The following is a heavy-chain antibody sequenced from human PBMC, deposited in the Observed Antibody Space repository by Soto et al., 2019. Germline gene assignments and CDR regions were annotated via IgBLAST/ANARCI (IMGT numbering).Heavy chain of an antibody. Sequence: VQLVESGGGLVKPGGFLRLSCAASGFIFSSYSVNWVRQAPGKGLEWVSSISSSSTYIYYADSVKGRFTISRDNAKNSLYVQMNSLRAEDTAVYYCARGTLDAFDIWGQGTMVIVSS. J-gene: IGHJ3*02. CDR1: GFIFSSYS. CDR2: ISSSSTYI. V-gene: IGHV3-21*02. CDR3: ARGTLDAFDI.